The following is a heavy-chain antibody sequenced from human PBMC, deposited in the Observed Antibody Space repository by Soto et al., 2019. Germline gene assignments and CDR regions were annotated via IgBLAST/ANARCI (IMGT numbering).Heavy chain of an antibody. CDR2: ISGGGGSA. D-gene: IGHD6-19*01. J-gene: IGHJ3*01. V-gene: IGHV3-23*01. Sequence: PEGSMRRSCVASGCSLNHYAQKWVGQAHRKGLEWVSVISGGGGSASYADSVQGRFTISRDNSNNTLYLQMNSLRAEDTAIYSCVREGSGWYSRGSFDFWGRGTMVTVSS. CDR1: GCSLNHYA. CDR3: VREGSGWYSRGSFDF.